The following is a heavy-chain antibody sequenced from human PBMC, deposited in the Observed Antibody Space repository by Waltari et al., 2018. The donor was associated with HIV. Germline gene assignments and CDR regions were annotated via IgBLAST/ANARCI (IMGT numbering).Heavy chain of an antibody. CDR1: GFIFRTYS. J-gene: IGHJ4*02. CDR3: ARDYCSSTSCTVDY. CDR2: ISSSSTTI. V-gene: IGHV3-48*01. Sequence: EVQLVESGGGLVQPGGSLRLPCAASGFIFRTYSMNGVRQAPGKGLEWVSHISSSSTTIYYADSVKGRFTISRDNAKNSLYLQMNSLRAEDTAVYYCARDYCSSTSCTVDYWGQGTLVTVSS. D-gene: IGHD2-2*01.